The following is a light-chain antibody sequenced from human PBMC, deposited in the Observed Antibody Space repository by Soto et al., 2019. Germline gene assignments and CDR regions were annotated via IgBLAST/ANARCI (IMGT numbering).Light chain of an antibody. CDR1: QSVSSSY. CDR2: GAS. V-gene: IGKV3-20*01. J-gene: IGKJ1*01. Sequence: EIVLTQSPGTLSLSPGERATLSCRSSQSVSSSYLAWYQQKPGQAPRLLIYGASSRATGIPDRFSGSGSGTDFTLTISRLEPEDFAVYYCQQSGSSRRTFGQGTNVDIK. CDR3: QQSGSSRRT.